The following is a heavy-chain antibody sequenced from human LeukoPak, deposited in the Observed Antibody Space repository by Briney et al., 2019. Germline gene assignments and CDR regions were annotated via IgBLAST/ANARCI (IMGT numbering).Heavy chain of an antibody. CDR2: IYSGGST. Sequence: PGGSLRLSCAASGFTVSSNYMSWVRQAPGKGLEWVSVIYSGGSTYYADSVKGRFTISRDNSKNTLYLQMNSLRADDTAVYCCAKDARSSSWSYSFDYWGQGTLVTVSS. CDR1: GFTVSSNY. J-gene: IGHJ4*02. D-gene: IGHD6-13*01. V-gene: IGHV3-53*01. CDR3: AKDARSSSWSYSFDY.